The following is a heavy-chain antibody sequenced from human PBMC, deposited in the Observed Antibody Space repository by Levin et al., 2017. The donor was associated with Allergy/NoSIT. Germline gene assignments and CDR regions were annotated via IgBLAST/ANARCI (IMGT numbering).Heavy chain of an antibody. Sequence: SGPTLVKPTQTLTLTCTFSGFSLTTAGVAVGWIRQPPGKALEWLALIYWDDDKHYSPSLKNRLTITKDTSKNQVVLTLTNMDPVDTATYYCARARYDDLEGNWFDPWGQGTLVTVSS. CDR3: ARARYDDLEGNWFDP. D-gene: IGHD3-3*01. J-gene: IGHJ5*02. CDR2: IYWDDDK. V-gene: IGHV2-5*02. CDR1: GFSLTTAGVA.